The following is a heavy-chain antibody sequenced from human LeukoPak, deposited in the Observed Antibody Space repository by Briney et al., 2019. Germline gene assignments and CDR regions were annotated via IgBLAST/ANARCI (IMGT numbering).Heavy chain of an antibody. CDR3: ARTMVRGVPRGLFDY. V-gene: IGHV4-59*12. CDR2: IYYSGST. J-gene: IGHJ4*02. Sequence: SETLSLTCTVSGGSISSYYWSWIRQPPGKGLEWIGYIYYSGSTNYNPSLKSRVTISVDTSKNQFSLKLSSVTAADTAVYYCARTMVRGVPRGLFDYWGQGTLVTVSS. CDR1: GGSISSYY. D-gene: IGHD3-10*01.